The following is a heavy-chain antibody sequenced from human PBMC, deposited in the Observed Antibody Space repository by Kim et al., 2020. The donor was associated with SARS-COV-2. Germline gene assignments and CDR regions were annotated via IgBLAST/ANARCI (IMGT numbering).Heavy chain of an antibody. CDR2: IIPIFGTV. CDR3: AREKSHTVVVTAFYCFDP. Sequence: SVKVSCKVSGGTLNNYVISWVRQAPGQGLEWMGGIIPIFGTVNYAQKFQGRVTITADESTSTVYMELSSLRSEDTAVYYCAREKSHTVVVTAFYCFDPWGQGTLVTVSS. CDR1: GGTLNNYV. V-gene: IGHV1-69*13. D-gene: IGHD2-21*02. J-gene: IGHJ5*02.